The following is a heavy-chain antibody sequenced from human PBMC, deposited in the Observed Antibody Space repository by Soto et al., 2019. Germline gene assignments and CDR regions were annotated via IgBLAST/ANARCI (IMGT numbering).Heavy chain of an antibody. J-gene: IGHJ4*02. V-gene: IGHV3-23*01. Sequence: EVQLLESGGGLVQPGGSLRLSCAAPGFIFSRYAMTWVRQAPGKGLEWVSLISGSGGSTYYADSVKGRFTISRDNSKNTLYLQMNSLRAEDTAVYYCAKGYYDILTGYEYHFDYWGQGTLVTVSS. CDR2: ISGSGGST. CDR3: AKGYYDILTGYEYHFDY. CDR1: GFIFSRYA. D-gene: IGHD3-9*01.